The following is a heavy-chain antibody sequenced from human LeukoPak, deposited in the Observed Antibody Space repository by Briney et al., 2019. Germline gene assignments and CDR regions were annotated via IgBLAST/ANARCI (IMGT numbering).Heavy chain of an antibody. Sequence: GGSLRLSCAASGFTFSSYWMHWVRQAPGKGLMWVSRINIGVSDTLYADSVKGRFTISRDNAKNTLYLQMNSLRAKDTAAYYCARGMATVTGPFDSWGQGTLVTVSS. J-gene: IGHJ4*02. D-gene: IGHD4-17*01. CDR2: INIGVSDT. CDR3: ARGMATVTGPFDS. V-gene: IGHV3-74*01. CDR1: GFTFSSYW.